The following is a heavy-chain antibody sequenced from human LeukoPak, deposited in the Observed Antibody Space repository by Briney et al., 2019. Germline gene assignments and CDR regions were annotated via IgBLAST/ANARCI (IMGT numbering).Heavy chain of an antibody. V-gene: IGHV3-21*01. CDR3: AKSRVRYSLDYFDY. Sequence: PGGSLRLSCAASGFTFSSYSMNWVRQAPGKGLEWVSSISSSSSYIYYADSVKGRFTISRDNAKNSLYLQMNSLRAEDTAVYYCAKSRVRYSLDYFDYWGQGTPVTVSS. D-gene: IGHD5-18*01. J-gene: IGHJ4*02. CDR1: GFTFSSYS. CDR2: ISSSSSYI.